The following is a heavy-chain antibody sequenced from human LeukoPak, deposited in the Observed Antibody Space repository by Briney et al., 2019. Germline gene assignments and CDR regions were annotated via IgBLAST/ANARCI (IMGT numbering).Heavy chain of an antibody. Sequence: SETLSLTSTVSGYSISSGYYWGWIRQPPGKGLEWIGSLYHSGSTYYNPSLKSRVTISIDTSKNQFSLKLTSVTAADTAVYYCARVSWFPGTSYYYMDVWGKGTTVTVSS. D-gene: IGHD1-1*01. CDR1: GYSISSGYY. CDR3: ARVSWFPGTSYYYMDV. V-gene: IGHV4-38-2*02. CDR2: LYHSGST. J-gene: IGHJ6*03.